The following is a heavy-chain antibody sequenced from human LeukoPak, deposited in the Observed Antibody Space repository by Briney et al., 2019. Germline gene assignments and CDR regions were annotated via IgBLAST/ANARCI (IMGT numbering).Heavy chain of an antibody. J-gene: IGHJ4*02. D-gene: IGHD3-10*01. CDR2: IKQDGSEK. CDR1: GFTFSSYW. Sequence: PGGSLRLSCAASGFTFSSYWMSWVRQAPGKGLEWVANIKQDGSEKCYVDSVKGRFTISRDNAKNSLYLQMNSLRAEDTAVYYCARDFQLLWFGEYYFDYWGQGTLVTVSS. V-gene: IGHV3-7*01. CDR3: ARDFQLLWFGEYYFDY.